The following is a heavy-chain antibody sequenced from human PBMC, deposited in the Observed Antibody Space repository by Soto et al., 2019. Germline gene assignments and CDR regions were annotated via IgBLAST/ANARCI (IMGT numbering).Heavy chain of an antibody. CDR1: GFTFSSYA. D-gene: IGHD7-27*01. CDR2: ISGSGGNT. CDR3: AKGLTGAPYYGMDV. J-gene: IGHJ6*02. V-gene: IGHV3-23*01. Sequence: EVQLLESGGGLVQPGGSLRLSCAASGFTFSSYAMSWVRQAPGKGLEWGSAISGSGGNTYYADSVKGRFTISRDNSKITLYLQMNSLRAEDTAVYYCAKGLTGAPYYGMDVWGQGTTVTVSS.